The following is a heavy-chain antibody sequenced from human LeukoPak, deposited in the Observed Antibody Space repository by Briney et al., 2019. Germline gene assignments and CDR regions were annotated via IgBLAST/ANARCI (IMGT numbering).Heavy chain of an antibody. CDR2: ISVGGGDT. Sequence: GGSLRLSCEASGFIFSSYVMGWVRLAPGKGLEWVSSISVGGGDTFTADSVKGRFTITRENSKNTLYLQMIGLRVEDTAIYYCAKLNLGEMAYFDSWGQGILVTVSS. CDR1: GFIFSSYV. D-gene: IGHD2-21*01. V-gene: IGHV3-23*01. CDR3: AKLNLGEMAYFDS. J-gene: IGHJ4*02.